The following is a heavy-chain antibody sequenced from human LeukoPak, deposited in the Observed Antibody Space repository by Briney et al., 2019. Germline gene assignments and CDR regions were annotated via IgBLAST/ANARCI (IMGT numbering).Heavy chain of an antibody. CDR2: IYYSGST. D-gene: IGHD3-10*01. V-gene: IGHV4-59*08. CDR3: ARHFSYYYGSGSYYSWFDP. CDR1: GGSISSYY. Sequence: SETLSLTCTVSGGSISSYYWSWIRQPPGKGLEWIGYIYYSGSTNYNPSLKSRVTISVDTSKNQFSLKLSSVTAADTAVYYCARHFSYYYGSGSYYSWFDPWGQGTLVTVPS. J-gene: IGHJ5*02.